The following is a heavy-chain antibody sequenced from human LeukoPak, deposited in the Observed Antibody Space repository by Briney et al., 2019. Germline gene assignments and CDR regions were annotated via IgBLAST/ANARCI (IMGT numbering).Heavy chain of an antibody. Sequence: GGSLRLSCAASGFMFSSYEMNWVRRAPGKGLEWVSYIRSRGGTIYYADSVEGRFTISRDNAKNSLYLQMNSLRAEDTAVYYCARDFGRWFLDYWGQGTLVTVSS. V-gene: IGHV3-48*03. D-gene: IGHD4-23*01. CDR1: GFMFSSYE. CDR3: ARDFGRWFLDY. J-gene: IGHJ4*02. CDR2: IRSRGGTI.